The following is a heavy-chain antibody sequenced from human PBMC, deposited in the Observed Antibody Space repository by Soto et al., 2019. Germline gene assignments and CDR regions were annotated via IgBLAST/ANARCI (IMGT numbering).Heavy chain of an antibody. D-gene: IGHD6-13*01. CDR1: GFTFSSYA. Sequence: GGSLRLSCAASGFTFSSYAMSWVRQAPGKVLEWVSAISYGGGSTYYADSVKGRFTISRDNSKNTLYLQMNSLRAEDTAVYYCAKNTVGSSWYSGWFDPWGQGTLVTVSS. V-gene: IGHV3-23*01. J-gene: IGHJ5*02. CDR2: ISYGGGST. CDR3: AKNTVGSSWYSGWFDP.